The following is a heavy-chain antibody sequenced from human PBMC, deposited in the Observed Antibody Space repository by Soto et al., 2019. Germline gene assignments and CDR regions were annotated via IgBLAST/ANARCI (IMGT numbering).Heavy chain of an antibody. Sequence: QVQLVQSGAEVKKPGASVKISCKAHGYTFTTSYVNWVRQAPGQGLEWMGIILPSSGSTSYAQNFQGRVPMTRDTSTSTVYMELTSLRIEDTAVYYCARARGYSFGLPQNWFDPWGQGTPVTVSS. CDR2: ILPSSGST. V-gene: IGHV1-46*01. J-gene: IGHJ5*02. D-gene: IGHD5-12*01. CDR1: GYTFTTSY. CDR3: ARARGYSFGLPQNWFDP.